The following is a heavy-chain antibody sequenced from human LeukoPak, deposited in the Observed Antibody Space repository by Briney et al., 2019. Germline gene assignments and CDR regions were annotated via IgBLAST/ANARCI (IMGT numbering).Heavy chain of an antibody. J-gene: IGHJ4*02. V-gene: IGHV1-3*01. CDR1: GYTFTSYA. CDR3: ARDGRFGELVLGY. D-gene: IGHD3-10*01. Sequence: ASVKVSCKASGYTFTSYAMHWVRQAPGQRLEWMGWINADNGNTKYSQKFQGRVTITRDTSASTAYMELSSLRSEDTAVYYCARDGRFGELVLGYWGQGTLVTVSS. CDR2: INADNGNT.